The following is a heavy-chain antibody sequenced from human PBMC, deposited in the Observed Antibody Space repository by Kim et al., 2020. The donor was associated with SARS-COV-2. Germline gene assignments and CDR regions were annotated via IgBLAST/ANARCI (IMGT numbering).Heavy chain of an antibody. CDR2: IYHTGST. D-gene: IGHD6-19*01. CDR1: GGSISSINW. CDR3: ARPVAGSVWDV. J-gene: IGHJ6*02. Sequence: SETLSLTCVVSGGSISSINWWSWVRQPPGKGLEWIGDIYHTGSTNYKPSLKSRVTISVDKSKNHFSLNLKSVTAADTAVYYCARPVAGSVWDVWGQGTTVTVSS. V-gene: IGHV4-4*02.